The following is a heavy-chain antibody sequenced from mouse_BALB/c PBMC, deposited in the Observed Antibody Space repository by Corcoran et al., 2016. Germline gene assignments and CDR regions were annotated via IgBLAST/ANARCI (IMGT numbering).Heavy chain of an antibody. CDR3: ARRDGYYVFDY. Sequence: QIQLVQSGPELKKPGETVKISCKASGYTFTNYGMNWVKQAPGKGLKWMGWINTYTGEPTYADDFKGRFAFSLETSASTAYLQINNLKNEDMATYFCARRDGYYVFDYWGQGTTLTVSS. J-gene: IGHJ2*01. V-gene: IGHV9-1*02. D-gene: IGHD2-3*01. CDR2: INTYTGEP. CDR1: GYTFTNYG.